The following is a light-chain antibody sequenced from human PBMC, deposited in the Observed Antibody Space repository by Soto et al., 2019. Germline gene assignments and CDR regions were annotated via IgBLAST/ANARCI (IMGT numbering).Light chain of an antibody. CDR1: QSVSSY. CDR3: QQYGTASLT. Sequence: EIVLTQSPATLSLSPGERATLSCRASQSVSSYLAWYQQKPGQAPRLLIYDASSRATGIPDRFSGSGSETDFTLTISRLEPEDFAIYYCQQYGTASLTFGGGTKVDIK. V-gene: IGKV3-20*01. J-gene: IGKJ4*01. CDR2: DAS.